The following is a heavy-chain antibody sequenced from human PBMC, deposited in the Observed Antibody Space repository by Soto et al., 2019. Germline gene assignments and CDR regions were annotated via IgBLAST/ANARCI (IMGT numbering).Heavy chain of an antibody. V-gene: IGHV3-30-3*01. CDR1: GFTFSSYA. Sequence: QVQLVESGGGVVQPGRSLRLSCAASGFTFSSYAMHWVRQAPGKGLEWVAVISYDGSNKYYADSVKGRFTISRDNSKNTLYLKRNSLRAEDTAVYYCARVGKQLVSSGYYYYGMDVWGKGPRSPSPQ. J-gene: IGHJ6*01. D-gene: IGHD6-6*01. CDR2: ISYDGSNK. CDR3: ARVGKQLVSSGYYYYGMDV.